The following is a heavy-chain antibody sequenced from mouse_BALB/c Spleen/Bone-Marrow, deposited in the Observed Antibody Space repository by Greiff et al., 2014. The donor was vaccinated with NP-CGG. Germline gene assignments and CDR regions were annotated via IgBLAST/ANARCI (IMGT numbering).Heavy chain of an antibody. CDR1: GYTFSSYW. Sequence: VQVVESGAELMKPGASVKISCKATGYTFSSYWIEWVKQRPGHGLEWIGEILPGSCSTNYNEKFKGKATFTADTSSNTAYMQLSSLTSEDSAVYYCARGNPYYFDYWGQGTTLTVSS. CDR3: ARGNPYYFDY. CDR2: ILPGSCST. V-gene: IGHV1-9*01. J-gene: IGHJ2*01.